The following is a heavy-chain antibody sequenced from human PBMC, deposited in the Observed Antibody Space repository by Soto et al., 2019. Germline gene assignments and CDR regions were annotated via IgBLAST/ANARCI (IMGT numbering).Heavy chain of an antibody. Sequence: QVQLVQSGAEVKKPGSSVKVSCKASGGTFSSYAISWVRQAPGQGLEWMGGIIPIFGTANYAQKFQGRVTITADESTSTAYMELSSLRSEDTAVYYCARYGSGSQSIYYYYYGMDVWGQGTTVTVSS. V-gene: IGHV1-69*12. J-gene: IGHJ6*02. CDR3: ARYGSGSQSIYYYYYGMDV. CDR1: GGTFSSYA. CDR2: IIPIFGTA. D-gene: IGHD3-10*01.